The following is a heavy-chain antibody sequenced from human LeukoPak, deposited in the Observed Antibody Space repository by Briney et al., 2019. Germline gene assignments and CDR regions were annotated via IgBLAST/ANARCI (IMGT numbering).Heavy chain of an antibody. CDR2: IYTSGNT. Sequence: SETLSLTCTVSGGSISSNSYYWSWIRQPAGKGLEWIGRIYTSGNTNYNPSLKSRVTISVDTSKNQFSLKLSSVTAADTAVYYCVRDNYTRFDPWGQGTLVTVSS. V-gene: IGHV4-61*02. D-gene: IGHD4-11*01. CDR3: VRDNYTRFDP. CDR1: GGSISSNSYY. J-gene: IGHJ5*02.